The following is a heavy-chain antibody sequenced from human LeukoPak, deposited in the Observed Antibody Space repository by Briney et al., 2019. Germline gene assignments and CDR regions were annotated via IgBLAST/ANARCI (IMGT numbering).Heavy chain of an antibody. CDR1: GGSFSGYY. Sequence: LETLSLTCAVYGGSFSGYYWSWIRQPPGKGLEWIGEINHSGSTNYNPSLKSRVTISVDTSKNQFSLKLSSVTAADTAVYYCARGLGPQPEDYWGQGTLVTVSS. CDR3: ARGLGPQPEDY. CDR2: INHSGST. D-gene: IGHD7-27*01. J-gene: IGHJ4*02. V-gene: IGHV4-34*01.